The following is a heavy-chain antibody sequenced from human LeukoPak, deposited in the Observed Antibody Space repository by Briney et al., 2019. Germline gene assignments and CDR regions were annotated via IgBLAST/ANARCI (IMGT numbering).Heavy chain of an antibody. Sequence: ASVKVSCKASGYTFTSYGISWVRQALGQGLEWMGWISAYNGNTNYAQKLQGRVTMTTDTSTSTAYMELRSLRSDDTAVYYCARLYCSSTSCYAWPFPAYYFDYWGQGTLVTVSS. J-gene: IGHJ4*02. D-gene: IGHD2-2*01. V-gene: IGHV1-18*01. CDR2: ISAYNGNT. CDR1: GYTFTSYG. CDR3: ARLYCSSTSCYAWPFPAYYFDY.